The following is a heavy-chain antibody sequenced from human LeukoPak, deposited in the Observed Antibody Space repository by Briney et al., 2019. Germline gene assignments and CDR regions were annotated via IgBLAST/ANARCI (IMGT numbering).Heavy chain of an antibody. Sequence: SGPTLVNPTQTLTLTCTFSGFSLSTSGMCVSWIRQPPGKALEWLALIDWDDDKYYSTSLKTRLTISKDTSKNQVVLTMTNMDPVDTATYYCARSATYYYDSSGQLNFDYWGQGTLVTVSS. D-gene: IGHD3-22*01. CDR2: IDWDDDK. V-gene: IGHV2-70*01. J-gene: IGHJ4*02. CDR1: GFSLSTSGMC. CDR3: ARSATYYYDSSGQLNFDY.